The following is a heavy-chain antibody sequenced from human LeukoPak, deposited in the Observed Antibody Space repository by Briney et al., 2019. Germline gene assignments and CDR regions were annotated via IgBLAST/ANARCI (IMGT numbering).Heavy chain of an antibody. V-gene: IGHV3-49*04. D-gene: IGHD4-23*01. CDR2: IRSKAYGGTT. CDR3: TRVNSMYWFDP. Sequence: GGSLRLSCTASGFTFGDYAMSWVRQAPGKGLEWVGFIRSKAYGGTTEYAASVKGRFTISRDDSKSIAYLQMNSLKTEDTAVYYCTRVNSMYWFDPWGQGTLVTVSS. CDR1: GFTFGDYA. J-gene: IGHJ5*02.